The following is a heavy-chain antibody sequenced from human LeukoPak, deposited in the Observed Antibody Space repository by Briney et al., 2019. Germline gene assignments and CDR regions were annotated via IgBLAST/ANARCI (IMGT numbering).Heavy chain of an antibody. Sequence: GGSLSLSCVASGFPFSSYWITWVRQAPGEGRGWVANIKQDGSKKSYVDSVKGRFTISRDNGKNSLYLQMNSLRAEDTAIYYCTRVGYIDEGIDYWGQGTLVTVSS. CDR2: IKQDGSKK. D-gene: IGHD5-24*01. CDR3: TRVGYIDEGIDY. J-gene: IGHJ4*02. CDR1: GFPFSSYW. V-gene: IGHV3-7*04.